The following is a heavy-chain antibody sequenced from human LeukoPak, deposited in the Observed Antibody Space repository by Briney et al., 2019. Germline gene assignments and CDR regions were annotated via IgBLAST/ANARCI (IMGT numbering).Heavy chain of an antibody. CDR2: INHSGST. J-gene: IGHJ4*02. Sequence: SETLSLTCAVYGGSFSGYYWSWIRQPPGKGLEWIGEINHSGSTNYNPSLKSRATTSVDTSKNQFSLKLSSVTAADTAVYYCARARSWYGRFDYWGQGTLVTVSS. CDR3: ARARSWYGRFDY. V-gene: IGHV4-34*01. D-gene: IGHD6-13*01. CDR1: GGSFSGYY.